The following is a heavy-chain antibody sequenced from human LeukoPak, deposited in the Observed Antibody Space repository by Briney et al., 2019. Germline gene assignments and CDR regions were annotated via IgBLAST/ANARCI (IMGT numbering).Heavy chain of an antibody. CDR1: GGSISSSSYY. CDR2: IYYSGST. D-gene: IGHD3-22*01. Sequence: SETLSLTCTVSGGSISSSSYYWGWIRQPPGKGLEWIGSIYYSGSTYYNPSLKSRVTISVDTSKNQFSLKLSSVTAADTAVYYCARRRYYDSSGYLFLDYWGQGTLVTVSS. CDR3: ARRRYYDSSGYLFLDY. J-gene: IGHJ4*02. V-gene: IGHV4-39*01.